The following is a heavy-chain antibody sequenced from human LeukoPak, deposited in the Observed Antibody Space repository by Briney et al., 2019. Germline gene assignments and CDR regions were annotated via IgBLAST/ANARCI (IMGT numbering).Heavy chain of an antibody. D-gene: IGHD4-23*01. Sequence: GGSLRLSCAASGFTFSTYWMQWVRQAPGKGLAWVSRISNDGSSTGYADFVKGRFTISRDNAKNTLYLQMNSLRAEDTAVYFCARHLTYGGWNSWGQGTLVTVSS. V-gene: IGHV3-74*01. CDR3: ARHLTYGGWNS. CDR1: GFTFSTYW. J-gene: IGHJ4*02. CDR2: ISNDGSST.